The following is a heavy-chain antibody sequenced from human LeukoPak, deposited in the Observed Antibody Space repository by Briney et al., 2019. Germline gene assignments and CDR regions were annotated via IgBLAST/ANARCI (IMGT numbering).Heavy chain of an antibody. CDR2: INPNSGGT. V-gene: IGHV1-2*02. CDR3: ARTIPVTVIYYFDY. J-gene: IGHJ4*02. CDR1: GYTFTGYY. D-gene: IGHD2-2*02. Sequence: GASVKVSCKASGYTFTGYYIHWVRQAPGQGLEWMGWINPNSGGTNYAQKIQGRVTMTRDTSISTAYMELSRLRSDDTAVYYCARTIPVTVIYYFDYWGQGTLVTVSS.